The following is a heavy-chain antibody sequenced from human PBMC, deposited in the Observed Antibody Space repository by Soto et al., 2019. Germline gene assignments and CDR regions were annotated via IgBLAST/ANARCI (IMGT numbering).Heavy chain of an antibody. CDR3: ARERSTVTYDTRVSYFDY. CDR1: GFTFSSYG. V-gene: IGHV3-30*03. CDR2: ISYDGSNK. D-gene: IGHD4-17*01. Sequence: QVQLVESGGGVVQPGRSLRLSCAASGFTFSSYGMHWVRQAPGKGLEWVAVISYDGSNKYYADSVKGRFTISRDNSKNTLYLQMNSLRAEDTAVYYCARERSTVTYDTRVSYFDYWGQGTLVTVSS. J-gene: IGHJ4*02.